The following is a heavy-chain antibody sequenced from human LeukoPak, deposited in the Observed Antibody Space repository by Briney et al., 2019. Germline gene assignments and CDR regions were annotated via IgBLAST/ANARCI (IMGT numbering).Heavy chain of an antibody. J-gene: IGHJ4*02. CDR2: MNPNSGNT. Sequence: ASVKVSCKASGYTFTSYDINWVRQATGQGLEWMGWMNPNSGNTGYAQKFQGRVAITADESTSTAYMELSSLRSEDTAVYYCASQKTPAYYYDSSGYYNLDYWGQGTLVTVSS. CDR3: ASQKTPAYYYDSSGYYNLDY. CDR1: GYTFTSYD. D-gene: IGHD3-22*01. V-gene: IGHV1-8*01.